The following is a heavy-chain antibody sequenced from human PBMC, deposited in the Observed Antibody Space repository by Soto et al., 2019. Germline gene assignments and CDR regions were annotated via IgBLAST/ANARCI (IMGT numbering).Heavy chain of an antibody. D-gene: IGHD3-22*01. V-gene: IGHV4-4*02. CDR2: IYHSGST. J-gene: IGHJ3*02. Sequence: SETLSLTCAVSGGSISSSNWWSWVRQPPGKGLEWIGEIYHSGSTNYNPSLKSRVTISVDKSKNQFSLKLSSVTAADTAVYYCAREGYYYDSSDAFDIWRQGTMVTVSS. CDR3: AREGYYYDSSDAFDI. CDR1: GGSISSSNW.